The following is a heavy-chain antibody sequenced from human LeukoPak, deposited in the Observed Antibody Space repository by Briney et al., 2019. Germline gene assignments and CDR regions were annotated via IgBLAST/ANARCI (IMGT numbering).Heavy chain of an antibody. CDR3: AKSRSAYPRVDGFDM. J-gene: IGHJ3*02. Sequence: GGSLRLSCAASGFTFSSYAMSWVRQAPGKGLEWVSAISGSGGSTYNADSVKGRFTISRDNSKSTLYLQMNSLRAEDTALYYCAKSRSAYPRVDGFDMWGQGTMVTVSS. CDR2: ISGSGGST. V-gene: IGHV3-23*01. D-gene: IGHD3-3*01. CDR1: GFTFSSYA.